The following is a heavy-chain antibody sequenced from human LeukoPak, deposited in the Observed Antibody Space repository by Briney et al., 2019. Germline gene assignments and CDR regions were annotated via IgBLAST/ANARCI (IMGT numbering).Heavy chain of an antibody. CDR3: ARGRVTTIANYYYYYIDV. J-gene: IGHJ6*03. Sequence: SQTLSLTCAISGDSVSSNSAAWTWIRQSPSRGLEWLGRTYYRSKWYNDYEVSVQGRITINPDTSKNQFSLQLNSVTSEDTAVYYCARGRVTTIANYYYYYIDVWGKGTTVTVSS. D-gene: IGHD4-17*01. CDR1: GDSVSSNSAA. CDR2: TYYRSKWYN. V-gene: IGHV6-1*01.